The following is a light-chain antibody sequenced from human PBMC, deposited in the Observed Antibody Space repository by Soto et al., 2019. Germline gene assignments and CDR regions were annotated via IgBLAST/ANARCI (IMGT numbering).Light chain of an antibody. Sequence: QSVLTKPVSVAGSPVQSITSSCIGTSRDAGAENYFSGYQQHPAKAQYIIVAEVNDRLSGVSNRFSGSKSGNTAYLTISGLQVEDEAEYFCFSFTTTSTHVFGTGTKVTVL. CDR2: EVN. V-gene: IGLV2-14*01. J-gene: IGLJ1*01. CDR1: SRDAGAENY. CDR3: FSFTTTSTHV.